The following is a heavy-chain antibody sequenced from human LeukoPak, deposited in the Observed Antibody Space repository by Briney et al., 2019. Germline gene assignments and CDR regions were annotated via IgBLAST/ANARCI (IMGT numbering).Heavy chain of an antibody. CDR2: ISGSGGST. Sequence: GGSLRLSCAASGFTFSSYAMSWVRQAPGKGLEWVSAISGSGGSTYYADSVKGRFTISRDNSKNTLYLQMNSLRAEDTAVYYCAKDQLGSGYDYYYGDHVADAFDIWGQGTMVTVSS. D-gene: IGHD5-12*01. CDR1: GFTFSSYA. V-gene: IGHV3-23*01. CDR3: AKDQLGSGYDYYYGDHVADAFDI. J-gene: IGHJ3*02.